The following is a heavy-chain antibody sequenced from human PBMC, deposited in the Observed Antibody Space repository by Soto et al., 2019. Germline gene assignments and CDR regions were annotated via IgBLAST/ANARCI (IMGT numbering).Heavy chain of an antibody. J-gene: IGHJ4*02. Sequence: EVQLLESGGGLVQPGGSLRLSCAASGFTFTTYPMPWFRQAPGKGLEWVSAISGSGGSTYYADSVKGRFTISRDNSRNSLYLQMNSLRAEDTAVYYCARGYCTSSACHWNFDYWGQGTLVTVSS. CDR3: ARGYCTSSACHWNFDY. V-gene: IGHV3-23*01. CDR1: GFTFTTYP. D-gene: IGHD2-8*02. CDR2: ISGSGGST.